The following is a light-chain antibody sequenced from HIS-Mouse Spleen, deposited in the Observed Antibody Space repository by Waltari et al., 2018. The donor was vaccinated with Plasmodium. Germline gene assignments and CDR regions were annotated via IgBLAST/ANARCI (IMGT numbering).Light chain of an antibody. CDR2: DNK. CDR3: GTWDSSLSAGVV. Sequence: QSVLTQPPSVSAAPGQTVPISCSGSSSNIWNTYVSWYQPLPGTAPKLLIYDNKKRPSGIPDRFSGSKSGTSATLGITGLQTGDEADYYCGTWDSSLSAGVVFGGGTKLTVL. V-gene: IGLV1-51*01. CDR1: SSNIWNTY. J-gene: IGLJ2*01.